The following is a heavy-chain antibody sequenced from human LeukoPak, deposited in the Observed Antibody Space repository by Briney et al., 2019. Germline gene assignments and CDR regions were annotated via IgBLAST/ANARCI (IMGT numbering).Heavy chain of an antibody. J-gene: IGHJ4*02. CDR3: AKDSTVAGLFFDY. CDR1: GFTFSSYA. D-gene: IGHD6-19*01. CDR2: ISGGGGTT. Sequence: GGSLRLSCAASGFTFSSYAMTWVRQAPGEGLEWVSAISGGGGTTYYADSVKGRFTITRDNSKNTLYLQMNSLRAEDTDVYYCAKDSTVAGLFFDYWGQGTLVTVSS. V-gene: IGHV3-23*01.